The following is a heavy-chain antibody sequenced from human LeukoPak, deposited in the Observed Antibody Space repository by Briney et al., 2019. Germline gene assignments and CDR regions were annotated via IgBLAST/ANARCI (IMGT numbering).Heavy chain of an antibody. Sequence: PGGSLRLSCAASGFTFSSYEMNWVRQAPGKGLERVSYISSSGSTIYYADSVKGRFTISRDNAKNSLYLQMNSLRAEDTAVYYCAKMGDLNYFDYWGQGTLVTVSS. CDR1: GFTFSSYE. J-gene: IGHJ4*02. CDR3: AKMGDLNYFDY. CDR2: ISSSGSTI. D-gene: IGHD3-16*01. V-gene: IGHV3-48*03.